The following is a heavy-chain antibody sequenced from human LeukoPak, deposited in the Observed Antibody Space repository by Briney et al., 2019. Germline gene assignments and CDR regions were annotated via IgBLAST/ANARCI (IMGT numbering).Heavy chain of an antibody. CDR1: GFTFSSYA. Sequence: GGSLSLSCAASGFTFSSYAMSWVRQAPGKGLEWVSGISGSDGSTYYADSVKGRFTISRDNSKNTLYLQMNSLRAEDTAVYYCARAGSIRFDYWGQGTLVTVSS. CDR2: ISGSDGST. V-gene: IGHV3-23*01. J-gene: IGHJ4*02. D-gene: IGHD1-26*01. CDR3: ARAGSIRFDY.